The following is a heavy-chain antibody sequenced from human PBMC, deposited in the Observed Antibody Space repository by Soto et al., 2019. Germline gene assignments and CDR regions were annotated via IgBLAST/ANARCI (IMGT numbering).Heavy chain of an antibody. D-gene: IGHD2-2*01. V-gene: IGHV1-69*02. CDR3: AGRYCSSTSCYSVFDY. Sequence: QVQLVQSGAEVKKPGSSVKVSCKASGGTFSSYTISWVRQAPGQGLEWMGRIIPILGIANYAQKFQGRVTITADKPTSTAYMELSSLRSEDTAVYYCAGRYCSSTSCYSVFDYWGQGTLVTVSS. CDR1: GGTFSSYT. CDR2: IIPILGIA. J-gene: IGHJ4*02.